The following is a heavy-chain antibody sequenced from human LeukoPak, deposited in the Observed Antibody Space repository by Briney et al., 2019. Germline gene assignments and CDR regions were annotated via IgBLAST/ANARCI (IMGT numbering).Heavy chain of an antibody. J-gene: IGHJ6*02. CDR1: GGTFSSYA. Sequence: SVKVSCKASGGTFSSYAISWVRQAPGQGLEWMGGIIPIFGTANYAQKFQGRVTITADESTSTAYMELSSLRTEDTAVYYCASVYLYGMDVWGQGTTVTVSS. V-gene: IGHV1-69*13. CDR2: IIPIFGTA. CDR3: ASVYLYGMDV. D-gene: IGHD2-8*01.